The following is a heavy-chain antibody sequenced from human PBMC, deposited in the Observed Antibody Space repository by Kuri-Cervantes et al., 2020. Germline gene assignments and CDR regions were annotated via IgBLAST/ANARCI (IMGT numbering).Heavy chain of an antibody. D-gene: IGHD2-15*01. CDR3: ARLIRYCSGGSCYITDGYFQH. J-gene: IGHJ1*01. V-gene: IGHV4-61*01. CDR1: GGSVSSGSYY. Sequence: GSLRLSCTVSGGSVSSGSYYWSWIRQPPGKGLEWIGYIYYSGSTYYNPSLKSRVTISVDTSKNQFPLKLSSVTAADTAVYYCARLIRYCSGGSCYITDGYFQHWGQGTLVTVSS. CDR2: IYYSGST.